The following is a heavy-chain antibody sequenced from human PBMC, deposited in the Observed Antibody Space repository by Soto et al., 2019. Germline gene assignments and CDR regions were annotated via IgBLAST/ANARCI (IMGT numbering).Heavy chain of an antibody. CDR1: GFIFNNYA. D-gene: IGHD4-17*01. CDR3: GKDPNGDYVGGFEF. CDR2: ISASGSRT. J-gene: IGHJ3*01. Sequence: GSLRLSCAASGFIFNNYAMSWVRQAPGKGLEWVSGISASGSRTFYADSVKGRFTVSRSFSKNTLSLQMDSLRAEDTAVYFCGKDPNGDYVGGFEFWGPGTMVTVSS. V-gene: IGHV3-23*01.